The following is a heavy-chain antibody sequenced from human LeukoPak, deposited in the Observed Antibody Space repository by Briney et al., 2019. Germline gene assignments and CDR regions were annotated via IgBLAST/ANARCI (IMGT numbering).Heavy chain of an antibody. CDR1: GFTFDDYA. CDR3: AKAPTSRYYDSSGSYWYFDL. Sequence: GVSLRLSCAACGFTFDDYAMHWVRHARGKGLEWVSGISWYSGSIGYADSVKGRFTISRDNAKNSLYLQMNSLRAEDTALYYCAKAPTSRYYDSSGSYWYFDLWGRGTLVTVSS. D-gene: IGHD3-22*01. V-gene: IGHV3-9*01. J-gene: IGHJ2*01. CDR2: ISWYSGSI.